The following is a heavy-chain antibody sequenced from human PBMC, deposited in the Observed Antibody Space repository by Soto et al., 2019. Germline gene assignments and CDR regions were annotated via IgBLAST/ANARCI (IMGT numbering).Heavy chain of an antibody. D-gene: IGHD2-15*01. J-gene: IGHJ5*01. Sequence: GGSLRLSCAVSGFTFSDYGLHWVRQTPDQGLEWVAVMSPDGTKKYYADSVKGRFTISRGNDKNSLYLQMNNLRAEDTATYYCARAHEVDWFDSWGLGVLVTVSS. CDR1: GFTFSDYG. CDR2: MSPDGTKK. V-gene: IGHV3-30*03. CDR3: ARAHEVDWFDS.